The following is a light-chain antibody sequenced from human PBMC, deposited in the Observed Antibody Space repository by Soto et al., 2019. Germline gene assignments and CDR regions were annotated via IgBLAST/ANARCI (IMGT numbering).Light chain of an antibody. CDR3: QQRSNWPPLT. CDR2: DAS. CDR1: QSVSRY. V-gene: IGKV3-11*01. Sequence: EIVLTQSPGTLSLSPGERATLSCTASQSVSRYLAWYQQKPGQAPRLLIYDASNRATGIPARFSGSGSGTDFTLTISSLEPEDFAVYYCQQRSNWPPLTFGGGTKVDIK. J-gene: IGKJ4*01.